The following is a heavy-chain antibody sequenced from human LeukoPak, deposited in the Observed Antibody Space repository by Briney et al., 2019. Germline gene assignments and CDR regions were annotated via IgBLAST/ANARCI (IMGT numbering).Heavy chain of an antibody. CDR3: AADRGNWKDGDQMVFDP. J-gene: IGHJ5*02. D-gene: IGHD1-1*01. V-gene: IGHV1-58*01. CDR2: NVVGSGNT. Sequence: SVNVSCKASGFTFTSSAVQGVRQARGRRREWIGWNVVGSGNTNYAQKFQERVTIARDMSPSTAYMELSSLRSEDTAVYYCAADRGNWKDGDQMVFDPWGQGTLVTASS. CDR1: GFTFTSSA.